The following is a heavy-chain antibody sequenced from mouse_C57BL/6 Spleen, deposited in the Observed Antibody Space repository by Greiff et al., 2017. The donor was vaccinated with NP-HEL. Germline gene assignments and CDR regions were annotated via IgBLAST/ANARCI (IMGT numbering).Heavy chain of an antibody. D-gene: IGHD1-1*01. V-gene: IGHV1-82*01. Sequence: QVQLKESGPELVKPGASVKISCKASGYAFSSSWMNWVKQRPGKGLEWIGRIYPGDGDTNYNGKFKGKATLTADKSSSTAYMQISSLTSEASAVYFCFITTVVATDYYAMDYWGQGTSVTVSS. CDR3: FITTVVATDYYAMDY. CDR2: IYPGDGDT. CDR1: GYAFSSSW. J-gene: IGHJ4*01.